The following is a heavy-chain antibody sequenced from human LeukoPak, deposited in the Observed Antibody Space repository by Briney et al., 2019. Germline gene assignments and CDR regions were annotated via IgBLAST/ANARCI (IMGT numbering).Heavy chain of an antibody. Sequence: SETLSLTCAVSGGSISSGAYSWSWIRQPPGKGLEWIGYIYQSGSTYSNPSLKSPVTISVDRSKNQFSLKLSSVSAADTAVYYCARVAGAAEFDYWGQGTLVTVSS. CDR2: IYQSGST. V-gene: IGHV4-30-2*01. D-gene: IGHD2-15*01. CDR3: ARVAGAAEFDY. CDR1: GGSISSGAYS. J-gene: IGHJ4*02.